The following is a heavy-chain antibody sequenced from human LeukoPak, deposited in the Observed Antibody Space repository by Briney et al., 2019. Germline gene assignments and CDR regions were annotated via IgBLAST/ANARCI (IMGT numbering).Heavy chain of an antibody. CDR2: IWYDGSNK. CDR3: ARVGYDYVWGSYRYPYFDY. V-gene: IGHV3-33*01. J-gene: IGHJ4*02. D-gene: IGHD3-16*02. CDR1: GFTFSSYG. Sequence: PGGSLRLSCAASGFTFSSYGMHWVRQAPGKGLEWVAVIWYDGSNKYYADSVKGRFTISRDNAKNTLYLQMNSLRAEDTAVYYCARVGYDYVWGSYRYPYFDYWGQGTLDTVSS.